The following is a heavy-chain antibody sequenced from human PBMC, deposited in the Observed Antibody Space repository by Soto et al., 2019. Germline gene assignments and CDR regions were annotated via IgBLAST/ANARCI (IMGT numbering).Heavy chain of an antibody. D-gene: IGHD3-10*01. J-gene: IGHJ5*02. V-gene: IGHV3-21*01. Sequence: GGSLRLSCAASGFTFSSYSMNWVRQVPGKGLEWVSSISSSSSYIYYADSVKGRFTISRDNAKNSLYLQMNSLRAEDTAVYYCPRNLTPFGKLLPFDPWGQGTLDTVS. CDR1: GFTFSSYS. CDR3: PRNLTPFGKLLPFDP. CDR2: ISSSSSYI.